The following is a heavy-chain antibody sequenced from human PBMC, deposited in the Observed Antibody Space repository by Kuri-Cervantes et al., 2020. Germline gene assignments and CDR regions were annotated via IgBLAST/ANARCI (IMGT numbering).Heavy chain of an antibody. CDR1: GFTVSSNY. D-gene: IGHD1-26*01. V-gene: IGHV3-66*01. CDR2: IYSGGST. CDR3: AREGALGATFYYYYGMDV. J-gene: IGHJ6*02. Sequence: GEPLKISCAASGFTVSSNYMSWVRQAPGKGLEWVSVIYSGGSTYYADSVKGRFTISRDNSKNTLYLQMNSLRAEDTAVYYCAREGALGATFYYYYGMDVWGQGTTVTVSS.